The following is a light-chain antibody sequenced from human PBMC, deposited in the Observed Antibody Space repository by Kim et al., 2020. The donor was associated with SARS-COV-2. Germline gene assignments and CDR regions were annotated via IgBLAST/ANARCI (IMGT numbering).Light chain of an antibody. CDR3: QQSYSTPYT. V-gene: IGKV1-39*01. CDR1: QSINSY. Sequence: SASVGDRITITCRASQSINSYLNWYQQKPGKAPKLLIYAASSLQGGVPSRFSGSGSGTDFTLTISSLQPEDFATYYCQQSYSTPYTFGQGTKLEI. CDR2: AAS. J-gene: IGKJ2*01.